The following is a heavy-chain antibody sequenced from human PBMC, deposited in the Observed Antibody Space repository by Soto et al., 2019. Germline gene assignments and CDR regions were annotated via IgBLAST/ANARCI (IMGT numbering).Heavy chain of an antibody. J-gene: IGHJ4*02. CDR1: GFTFSNAW. CDR3: TTYPPGIAWGY. V-gene: IGHV3-15*01. CDR2: IKSKTDGGTT. D-gene: IGHD6-13*01. Sequence: EVQLVESGGGLVKPGGSLRLSCAASGFTFSNAWMSWVRQAPGKGLEWVGRIKSKTDGGTTDYAAPVKGRFTISRDDSKNTLYLQMNSLETEDTAVYYCTTYPPGIAWGYWGQGTLVTVSS.